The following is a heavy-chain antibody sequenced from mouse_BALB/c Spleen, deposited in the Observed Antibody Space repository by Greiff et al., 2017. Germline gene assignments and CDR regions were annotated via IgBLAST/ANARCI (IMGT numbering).Heavy chain of an antibody. J-gene: IGHJ3*01. D-gene: IGHD4-1*01. CDR3: ARSQNWFWFAY. V-gene: IGHV1-4*02. Sequence: QVQLQQSAAELARPGASVKMSCKASGYTFTSYTMHWVKQRPGQGLEWIGYINPSSGYTEYNQKFKDKTTLTADKSSSTAYMQLSSLTSEDSAVYYCARSQNWFWFAYWGQGTLVTVSA. CDR1: GYTFTSYT. CDR2: INPSSGYT.